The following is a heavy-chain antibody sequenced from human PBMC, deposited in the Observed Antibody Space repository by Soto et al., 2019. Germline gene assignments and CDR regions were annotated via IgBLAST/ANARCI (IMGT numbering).Heavy chain of an antibody. J-gene: IGHJ4*02. CDR3: ASGDFSHFEY. CDR2: ISHSGSI. V-gene: IGHV4-4*02. CDR1: GGSITISNW. Sequence: ETLSLTCSVPGGSITISNWWGWVRQPPGKGLEWLGQISHSGSIDYNPSLKSRVSISVDKSKNRLYLKLSSVTDADTDLYYCASGDFSHFEYWGQGTLVTVYS. D-gene: IGHD4-17*01.